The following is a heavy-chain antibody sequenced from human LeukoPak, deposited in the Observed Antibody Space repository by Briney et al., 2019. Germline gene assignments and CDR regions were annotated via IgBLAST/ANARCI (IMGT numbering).Heavy chain of an antibody. V-gene: IGHV4-31*03. Sequence: NPSQTLSLTCTVSGGSISSGGYYWSWIRQHPGKGLEWIGYIYYSGSTYYNPSLKSRVTISVDTSKNQFSLKLSSVTAADTAVYYCARSKAVAVSFDYWGQGTLVTVSS. CDR1: GGSISSGGYY. D-gene: IGHD6-19*01. CDR3: ARSKAVAVSFDY. CDR2: IYYSGST. J-gene: IGHJ4*02.